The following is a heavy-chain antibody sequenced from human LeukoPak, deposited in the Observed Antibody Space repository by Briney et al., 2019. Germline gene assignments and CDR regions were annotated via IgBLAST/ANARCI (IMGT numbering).Heavy chain of an antibody. V-gene: IGHV2-70*04. D-gene: IGHD3-10*02. J-gene: IGHJ3*02. CDR3: ARTSVFGELGPSYYKEAFDI. CDR1: GLARRTRGMG. Sequence: SGRTLRYPARTLTLTYTFSGLARRTRGMGEGWIRQPPGKALEWLSQIDWDDDKFYSTSPTTRLSISKATSKHQVVLTMPNMDPVDTAPYYCARTSVFGELGPSYYKEAFDIGGQGTMATVS. CDR2: IDWDDDK.